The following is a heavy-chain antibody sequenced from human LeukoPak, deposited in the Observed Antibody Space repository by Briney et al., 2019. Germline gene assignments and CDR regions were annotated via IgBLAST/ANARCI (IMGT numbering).Heavy chain of an antibody. V-gene: IGHV1-2*06. J-gene: IGHJ4*02. D-gene: IGHD1-26*01. CDR1: GYTFSGDH. CDR3: ARDRNLYSGSFAS. CDR2: IYPSSGAT. Sequence: ASVKVSCKASGYTFSGDHIHWVRQAPGQGLEWMGRIYPSSGATHFAHKFQGRVTMTRDTSISTAYMELDRLTSDDTAVYYCARDRNLYSGSFASWGQGTLVTVSS.